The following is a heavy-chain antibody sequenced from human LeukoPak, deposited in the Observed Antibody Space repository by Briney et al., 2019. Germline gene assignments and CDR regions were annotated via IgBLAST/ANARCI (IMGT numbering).Heavy chain of an antibody. CDR1: GFTFSSHG. J-gene: IGHJ6*03. D-gene: IGHD2-2*01. CDR3: AKGPKYCSSRSCDSYYYHLDV. Sequence: PGGSLRLSCAASGFTFSSHGMHWVRQAPGKGLEWVTFIQYDGNNKYYADSVKGRFTISRDNSKQTVFLQMNKLRGEDTAVYYCAKGPKYCSSRSCDSYYYHLDVWGRGTTVTASS. CDR2: IQYDGNNK. V-gene: IGHV3-30*02.